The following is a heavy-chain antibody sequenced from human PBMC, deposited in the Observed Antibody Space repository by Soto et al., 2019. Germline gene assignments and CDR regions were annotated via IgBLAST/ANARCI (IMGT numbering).Heavy chain of an antibody. CDR2: IYYSGSP. CDR1: AVSISSTTYY. D-gene: IGHD1-26*01. V-gene: IGHV4-39*01. J-gene: IGHJ4*02. CDR3: ARHRRSGTYYAGYDY. Sequence: SETLSLTCIVSAVSISSTTYYWGWIRQPPGKGLEWIGSIYYSGSPSYNPSLKSRVTISVDASKDQFSLRLSSVTAADTGVYYCARHRRSGTYYAGYDYWGLVALVSVS.